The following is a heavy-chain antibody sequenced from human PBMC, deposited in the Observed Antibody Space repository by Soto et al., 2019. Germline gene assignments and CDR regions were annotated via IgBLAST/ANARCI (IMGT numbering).Heavy chain of an antibody. V-gene: IGHV1-69*12. D-gene: IGHD2-15*01. CDR1: GGTFSSYA. CDR2: IIPIFGTA. CDR3: ARPYGGNPATSYGMDV. Sequence: QVQLVQSGAEVKKPGSSVKVSCKASGGTFSSYAISWVRQAPGQGLEWMGGIIPIFGTANYAQKFQGRVTITADESTSTAYMELSSPRSEDTAVYYCARPYGGNPATSYGMDVWGQGTTVTVSS. J-gene: IGHJ6*02.